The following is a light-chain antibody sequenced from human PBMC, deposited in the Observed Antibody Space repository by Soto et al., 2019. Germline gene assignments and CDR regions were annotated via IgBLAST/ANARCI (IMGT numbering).Light chain of an antibody. CDR2: EGS. CDR1: SSDVGSYNL. Sequence: QSVLTQPASVSGSPGQSITISCTGTSSDVGSYNLVSWYQKHPGKAPKLMIYEGSKRPSGVSNRFSGYKSGNTASLTISGLQAEDEADYYCCSYAGRSTYVFGTGTKLTVL. CDR3: CSYAGRSTYV. J-gene: IGLJ1*01. V-gene: IGLV2-23*01.